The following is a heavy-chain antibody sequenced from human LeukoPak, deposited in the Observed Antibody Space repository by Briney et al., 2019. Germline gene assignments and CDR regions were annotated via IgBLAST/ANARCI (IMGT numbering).Heavy chain of an antibody. CDR2: ISSSSSYI. J-gene: IGHJ6*02. Sequence: PGKSLRLSCAASGFTFSNYAMHWVRQAPGKGLEWVSSISSSSSYIYYADSVKGRFTISRDNAKNSLYLQMNSLRAEDTAVYYCARAGYYGSGSLYYYYGMDVWGQGTTVTVSS. CDR3: ARAGYYGSGSLYYYYGMDV. D-gene: IGHD3-10*01. CDR1: GFTFSNYA. V-gene: IGHV3-21*01.